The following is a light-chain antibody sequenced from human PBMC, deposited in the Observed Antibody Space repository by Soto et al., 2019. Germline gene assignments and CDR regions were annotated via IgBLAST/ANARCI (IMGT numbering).Light chain of an antibody. CDR3: QQYNNWPCT. CDR2: GAS. J-gene: IGKJ2*02. V-gene: IGKV3-15*01. Sequence: EIVMTQSPSTLSVSPGERATLSCRASQSFSGTLAWYQQKPGKAPKLLIYGASTMATGIPARFSGSGSGTDFTLTISSLQSEDFAVYYCQQYNNWPCTFGQGTKLEIK. CDR1: QSFSGT.